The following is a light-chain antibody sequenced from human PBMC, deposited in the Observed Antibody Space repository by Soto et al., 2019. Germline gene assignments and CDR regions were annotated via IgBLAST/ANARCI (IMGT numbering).Light chain of an antibody. V-gene: IGLV2-23*01. CDR2: AGT. CDR3: CSYATSDTLL. Sequence: QSALTQPASVSGSPGQSITISCTGTSSDVGFYNLVSWYHQYPGKAPKLILYAGTKRPSGLSTRFSGSMSGSTASLTISGLQAEDEGNYYCCSYATSDTLLFGGGTKLTAL. CDR1: SSDVGFYNL. J-gene: IGLJ2*01.